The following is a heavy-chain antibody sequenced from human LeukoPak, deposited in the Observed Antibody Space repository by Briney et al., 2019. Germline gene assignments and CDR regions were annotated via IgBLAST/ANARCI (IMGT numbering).Heavy chain of an antibody. Sequence: GGSLRLSCVVSGITVSNYGMSWVRQAPGKGLEWVSGISESGGGTKYADSVKGRFTISRDNSLNTVYLQMNSLRAEDTAVYFCAKRGIVIRGVLIIGFHREAYYFDYWGQGILVSVSS. J-gene: IGHJ4*02. V-gene: IGHV3-23*01. CDR1: GITVSNYG. CDR2: ISESGGGT. CDR3: AKRGIVIRGVLIIGFHREAYYFDY. D-gene: IGHD3-10*01.